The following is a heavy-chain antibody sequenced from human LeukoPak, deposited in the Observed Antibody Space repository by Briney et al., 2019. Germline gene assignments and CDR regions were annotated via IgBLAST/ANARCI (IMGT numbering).Heavy chain of an antibody. J-gene: IGHJ4*02. Sequence: SVKVSCKASGGTFSSYAISWVRQAPGQGREWLGGIIPIFGTANYAQKFQGRVTSTTDESTSTANSELSSLRSEDTAVYYCARESESYEVFDYWGQGTLVTVSS. CDR3: ARESESYEVFDY. V-gene: IGHV1-69*05. CDR2: IIPIFGTA. D-gene: IGHD1-26*01. CDR1: GGTFSSYA.